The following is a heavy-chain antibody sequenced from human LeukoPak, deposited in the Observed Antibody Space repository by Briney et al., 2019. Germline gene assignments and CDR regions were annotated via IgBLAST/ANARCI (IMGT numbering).Heavy chain of an antibody. Sequence: ASVKVSCKASGYTFTSYYMSWARQAPGQGLEWMGIINPGGGSTNYAQKFQGRVTMTSDTSTSTVYMELSSLRSEDTAVYYCARALGQGTYSYEYFQYWGQGTLVTVSS. CDR2: INPGGGST. V-gene: IGHV1-46*01. D-gene: IGHD1-26*01. CDR3: ARALGQGTYSYEYFQY. CDR1: GYTFTSYY. J-gene: IGHJ1*01.